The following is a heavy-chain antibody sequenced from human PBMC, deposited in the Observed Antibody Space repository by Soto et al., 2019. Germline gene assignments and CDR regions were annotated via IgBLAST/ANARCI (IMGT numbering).Heavy chain of an antibody. CDR2: INHSGST. J-gene: IGHJ5*02. Sequence: DTLSLTCAFYGLSFSVYYCILIRQPPWKGLEWIWEINHSGSTNYNPSLKIRFTISVGTSKNQFSLKMSSVTAADTALYYCARGIVGRIADRQSWLDHWGKGPMVTVSS. V-gene: IGHV4-34*01. CDR3: ARGIVGRIADRQSWLDH. CDR1: GLSFSVYY. D-gene: IGHD6-6*01.